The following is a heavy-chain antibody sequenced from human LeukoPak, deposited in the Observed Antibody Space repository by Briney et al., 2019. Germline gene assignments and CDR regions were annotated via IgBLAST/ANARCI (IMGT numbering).Heavy chain of an antibody. CDR1: GFTLSSFA. D-gene: IGHD1-26*01. V-gene: IGHV3-23*01. CDR2: ISGSGGST. Sequence: GGSLRLSCAASGFTLSSFAMSWVRQAPGKGLEWVSAISGSGGSTYYADSLKGRFTISRDNSKNTLYLQMNSLRAEDTAIYSCAKVIVDPRVGNYVFDSWGQGTMFTV. CDR3: AKVIVDPRVGNYVFDS. J-gene: IGHJ3*01.